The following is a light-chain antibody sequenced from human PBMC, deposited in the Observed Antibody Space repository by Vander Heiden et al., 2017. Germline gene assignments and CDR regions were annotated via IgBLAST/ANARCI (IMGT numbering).Light chain of an antibody. Sequence: NFVLTQPHSVSESPAKTITISCTRSSRDIASTYVQWYQQRPGSSPTTVIYEHNQRPSGVPLRFSGSIDSSSNSASLTISGLHTEDEADYFCHSYDESNRGVFGGGTRLTVL. J-gene: IGLJ3*02. V-gene: IGLV6-57*01. CDR3: HSYDESNRGV. CDR1: SRDIASTY. CDR2: EHN.